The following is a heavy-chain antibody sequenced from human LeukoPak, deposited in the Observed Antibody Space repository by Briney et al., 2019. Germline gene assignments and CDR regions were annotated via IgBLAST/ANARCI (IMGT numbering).Heavy chain of an antibody. CDR1: GFTFSSYA. D-gene: IGHD6-13*01. J-gene: IGHJ3*02. Sequence: PGGSLRLSCAASGFTFSSYAMHWVRQAPGKGLEWVAVISYVGSNKYYADSVKGRFTISRDNSKNTLYLQMNSLRAEDTAVYYCATVHRPFYSSSYGDAFDIWGQGTMVTVSS. V-gene: IGHV3-30-3*01. CDR2: ISYVGSNK. CDR3: ATVHRPFYSSSYGDAFDI.